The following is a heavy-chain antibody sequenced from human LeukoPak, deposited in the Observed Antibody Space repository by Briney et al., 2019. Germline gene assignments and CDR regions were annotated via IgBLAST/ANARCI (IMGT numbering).Heavy chain of an antibody. D-gene: IGHD4-17*01. J-gene: IGHJ6*03. V-gene: IGHV1-69*05. CDR2: IIPIFGTA. CDR1: GGTLSSYA. CDR3: ATTTVTTFDYYYYYMDV. Sequence: SVKVSCKASGGTLSSYAISWVRQAPGQGLEWMGRIIPIFGTANYAQKFQGRVTITTDESTSTAYMELSSLRSEDTAVYYCATTTVTTFDYYYYYMDVWGKGATVTVSS.